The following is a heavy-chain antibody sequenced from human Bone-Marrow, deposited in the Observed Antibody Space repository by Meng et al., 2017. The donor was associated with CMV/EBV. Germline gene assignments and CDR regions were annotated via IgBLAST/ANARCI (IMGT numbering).Heavy chain of an antibody. CDR2: IRYDGSNK. V-gene: IGHV3-30*02. D-gene: IGHD3-3*01. CDR3: ARLYDFWSGYSPSYYFDY. J-gene: IGHJ4*02. CDR1: GFTFSSYA. Sequence: GESLKISCAASGFTFSSYAMHWVRQAPGKGLEWVAFIRYDGSNKDYADSVKGRFTISRDNAKNSLYLQMNSLRAEDTAVYYCARLYDFWSGYSPSYYFDYWGQGTLVTVSS.